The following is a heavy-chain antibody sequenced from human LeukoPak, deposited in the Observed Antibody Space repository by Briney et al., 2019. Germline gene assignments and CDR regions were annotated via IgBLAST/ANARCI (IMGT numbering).Heavy chain of an antibody. CDR2: IYYSGNT. Sequence: SETLSLTCTASGGSISSAGYYWSWIRQLPGKGLEWIGHIYYSGNTYYNPSLESRLTISIDTSKNQFSLKLSSVTAADTAVYYCARVDHYGSGSYPFDYWGQGTLVTVSS. J-gene: IGHJ4*02. CDR1: GGSISSAGYY. CDR3: ARVDHYGSGSYPFDY. V-gene: IGHV4-31*03. D-gene: IGHD3-10*01.